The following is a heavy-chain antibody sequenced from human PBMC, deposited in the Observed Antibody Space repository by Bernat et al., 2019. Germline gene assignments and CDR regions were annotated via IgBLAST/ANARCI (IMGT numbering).Heavy chain of an antibody. CDR2: VYYTGRT. Sequence: QLQLQESGPGLVKPSETLSLTCTVSGGSINNRDFFLGWIRQPPGKGLEWIGNVYYTGRTYYNPSLKSRVTMSIDTSNNQFSLKLTSVTAADTAVYYCATMRRVAAATGDWFDPWGQGTLVTVSS. CDR1: GGSINNRDFF. CDR3: ATMRRVAAATGDWFDP. J-gene: IGHJ5*02. V-gene: IGHV4-39*01. D-gene: IGHD2-15*01.